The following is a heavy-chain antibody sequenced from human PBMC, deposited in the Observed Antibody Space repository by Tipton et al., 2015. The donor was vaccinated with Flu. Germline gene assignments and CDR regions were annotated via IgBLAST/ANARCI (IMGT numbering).Heavy chain of an antibody. V-gene: IGHV4-31*02. CDR2: IYYSGST. CDR3: ACAGHGYYDSSGSDY. CDR1: GGSLSSCGYY. J-gene: IGHJ4*02. Sequence: LSCIVSGGSLSSCGYYWSWIRQHPGKGLEWIGYIYYSGSTYYNPSLKSRVTISVDTSKNQFSLKLTSVTAADTAVYYCACAGHGYYDSSGSDYWGQGTLVTVSS. D-gene: IGHD3-22*01.